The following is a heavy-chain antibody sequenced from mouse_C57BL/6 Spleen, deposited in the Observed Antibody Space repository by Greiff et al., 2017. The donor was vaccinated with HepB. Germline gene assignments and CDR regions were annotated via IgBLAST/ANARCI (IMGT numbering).Heavy chain of an antibody. CDR3: ARRVNYLYYFDY. CDR1: GYTFTDYN. CDR2: INPNNGGT. J-gene: IGHJ2*01. D-gene: IGHD2-1*01. V-gene: IGHV1-18*01. Sequence: VQLKESGPELVKPGASVKIPCKASGYTFTDYNMDWVKQSHGKSLEWIGDINPNNGGTIYNQKFKGKATLTVDKSSSTAYMELRSLTSEDTAVYYCARRVNYLYYFDYWGQGTTLTVSS.